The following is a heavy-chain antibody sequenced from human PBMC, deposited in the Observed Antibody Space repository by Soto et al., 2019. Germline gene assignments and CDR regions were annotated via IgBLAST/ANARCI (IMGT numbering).Heavy chain of an antibody. CDR2: INWNGGST. V-gene: IGHV3-20*04. D-gene: IGHD3-22*01. CDR3: ARDRPTYYYDSSGYFNDY. J-gene: IGHJ4*02. CDR1: GITFNDCY. Sequence: GGSLRLSCAASGITFNDCYMNWIRQAPGKGLEWVSGINWNGGSTGYADSVKGRFTISRDNAKNSLYLQMDSLRAEDTALYYCARDRPTYYYDSSGYFNDYWGQGTLVTVSS.